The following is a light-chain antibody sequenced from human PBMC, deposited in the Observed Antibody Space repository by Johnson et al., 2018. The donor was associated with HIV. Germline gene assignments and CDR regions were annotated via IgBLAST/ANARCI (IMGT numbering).Light chain of an antibody. Sequence: HSVLTQPPSVSAAPGQKVTISCSGSSSNIGNNYVSWYQQLPGTAPKLLIYDNNKRPSGIPDRFSGSKSGTSATLGITGLKTGDAADDYCGTWDSSLSAALFGTWTQLTVL. J-gene: IGLJ1*01. V-gene: IGLV1-51*01. CDR3: GTWDSSLSAAL. CDR1: SSNIGNNY. CDR2: DNN.